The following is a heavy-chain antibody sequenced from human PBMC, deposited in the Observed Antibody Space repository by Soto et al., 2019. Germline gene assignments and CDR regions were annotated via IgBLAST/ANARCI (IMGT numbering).Heavy chain of an antibody. CDR2: ISWNSGSI. D-gene: IGHD1-26*01. J-gene: IGHJ4*02. CDR1: GFTFDDYA. Sequence: EVQLVESGGGLVQPGRSLRLSCAASGFTFDDYAMHWVRQAPGKGLEWVSGISWNSGSIGYADSVKGRFTISRDNAKNSLELQMNSLRAEDTALYYCAKDTVGATATIFDYWGQGILVTVSS. CDR3: AKDTVGATATIFDY. V-gene: IGHV3-9*01.